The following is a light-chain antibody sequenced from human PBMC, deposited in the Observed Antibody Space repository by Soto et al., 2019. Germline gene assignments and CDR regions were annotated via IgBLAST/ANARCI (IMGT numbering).Light chain of an antibody. CDR3: QQRSNWPLT. CDR2: DRS. Sequence: IVLTQSPATLSLSPGERATLSCRASQSVTTYLAWYQQKPGQAPRLLIYDRSKRATGIPARFSASGSGTDFTLTINSLEPEDFAVYYCQQRSNWPLTFGGGTKVEIK. CDR1: QSVTTY. J-gene: IGKJ4*01. V-gene: IGKV3-11*01.